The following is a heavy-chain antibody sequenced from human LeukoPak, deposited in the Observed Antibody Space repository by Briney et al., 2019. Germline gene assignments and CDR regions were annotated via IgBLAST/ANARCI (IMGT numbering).Heavy chain of an antibody. CDR3: ARGVPYASWSGPHYSDY. CDR1: GFIFSDSW. Sequence: GGSLRLSCTVSGFIFSDSWMAWIRQAPGKGLEWVANIKQDGSQKYYVDSVEGRFSITRDNAKNSLYLQMNSLRAEDTAVYYCARGVPYASWSGPHYSDYWGQGTLVTVSS. J-gene: IGHJ4*02. D-gene: IGHD3-3*01. CDR2: IKQDGSQK. V-gene: IGHV3-7*01.